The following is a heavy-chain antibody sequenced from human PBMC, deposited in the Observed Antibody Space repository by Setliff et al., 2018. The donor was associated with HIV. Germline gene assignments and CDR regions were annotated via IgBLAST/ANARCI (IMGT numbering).Heavy chain of an antibody. CDR3: ARGGLATGAFDI. D-gene: IGHD5-12*01. J-gene: IGHJ3*02. CDR1: GYTFIGDY. Sequence: ASVKVSCKASGYTFIGDYMHWVRQAPGQGLEWMGWINPNSGGANFAQKFQGRVTMTRDTSISTAYMELSRLRSDDTAVYYCARGGLATGAFDIWGQGTMVTVSS. CDR2: INPNSGGA. V-gene: IGHV1-2*02.